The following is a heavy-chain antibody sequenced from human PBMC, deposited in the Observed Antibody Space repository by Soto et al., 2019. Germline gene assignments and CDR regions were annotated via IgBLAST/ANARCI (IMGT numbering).Heavy chain of an antibody. CDR1: GFSLSTSGVG. CDR3: AYLPCSGGSCYWFSFSGIDV. Sequence: QITLKESGPTLVKPTQTLTLTCTCSGFSLSTSGVGVAWIRQPPGKALEWLALIYWDDDKRYRPSLESRLTITKDTSKNQVVLTMTNMDSVDTATYYCAYLPCSGGSCYWFSFSGIDVWRQGTPVTVSS. J-gene: IGHJ6*02. CDR2: IYWDDDK. D-gene: IGHD2-15*01. V-gene: IGHV2-5*02.